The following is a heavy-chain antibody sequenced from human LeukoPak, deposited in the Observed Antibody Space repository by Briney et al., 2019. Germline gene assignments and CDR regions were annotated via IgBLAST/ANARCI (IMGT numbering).Heavy chain of an antibody. D-gene: IGHD5-12*01. CDR3: ARRGGTAVGDTGYDYYYFDH. Sequence: SETLSLTCTVSGGSISGYYWSWVRQPPGKGLEYIGYISDSGSTNYNPSLKSRVAISVDTSGNQFFLDLTSVTAADTAVYYCARRGGTAVGDTGYDYYYFDHWGQGTLVTVSS. J-gene: IGHJ4*02. CDR2: ISDSGST. CDR1: GGSISGYY. V-gene: IGHV4-59*08.